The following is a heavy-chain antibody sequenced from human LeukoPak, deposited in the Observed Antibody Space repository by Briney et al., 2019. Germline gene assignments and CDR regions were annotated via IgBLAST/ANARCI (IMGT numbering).Heavy chain of an antibody. CDR2: IYHSGST. J-gene: IGHJ3*02. D-gene: IGHD4-17*01. Sequence: PSETLSLTCTVSGGSISSSSYYWGWIRQPPGKGLEWIGSIYHSGSTYYNPSLKSRVTISVDRSKNQFSLKLSSVTAADTAVYYCARAKDVRAFDIWGQGTMVTVSS. V-gene: IGHV4-39*07. CDR3: ARAKDVRAFDI. CDR1: GGSISSSSYY.